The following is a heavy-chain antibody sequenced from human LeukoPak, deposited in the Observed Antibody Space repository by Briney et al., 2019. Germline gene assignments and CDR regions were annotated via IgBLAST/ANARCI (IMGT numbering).Heavy chain of an antibody. J-gene: IGHJ4*02. Sequence: SETLSLTCTVSGGSISSYYWSWIRQPAGKGLEWIGRIHSNGNTNYNPSLKSRITMSLDTSKNQFSLKLSSVTAADTAVYYCATDRGSGWHDYWGQGTLVTVSS. D-gene: IGHD6-19*01. CDR1: GGSISSYY. CDR3: ATDRGSGWHDY. V-gene: IGHV4-4*07. CDR2: IHSNGNT.